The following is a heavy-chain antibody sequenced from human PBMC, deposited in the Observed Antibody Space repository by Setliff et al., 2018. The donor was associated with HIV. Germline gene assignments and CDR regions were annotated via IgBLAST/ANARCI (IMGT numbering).Heavy chain of an antibody. V-gene: IGHV1-18*01. CDR3: AREAPRYASGAFDM. Sequence: ASVKVSCKSSGYTLSNFGVSWVRQAPGQGLEWLGYINGYSGKTHFPPRLQGRLTMTTDTSTDTVYLELRSLASDDTAIYYCAREAPRYASGAFDMWGLGTMVTVSS. D-gene: IGHD3-10*01. CDR1: GYTLSNFG. CDR2: INGYSGKT. J-gene: IGHJ3*02.